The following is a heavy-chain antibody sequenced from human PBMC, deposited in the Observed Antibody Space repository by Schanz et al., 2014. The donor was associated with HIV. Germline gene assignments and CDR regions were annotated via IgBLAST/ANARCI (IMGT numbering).Heavy chain of an antibody. CDR3: ASLVGATGRELDY. D-gene: IGHD1-26*01. CDR1: GYSFNDYG. V-gene: IGHV1-18*01. Sequence: QVQLVQSGAEVKKPGASVKVSCKASGYSFNDYGVSWMRQAPGQGLEWMGWISGYNGNTDYAQKFQDRVTMTTDTSTSTAYMELRSLRSEDTAVYYCASLVGATGRELDYWGQGTLVTVSS. CDR2: ISGYNGNT. J-gene: IGHJ4*02.